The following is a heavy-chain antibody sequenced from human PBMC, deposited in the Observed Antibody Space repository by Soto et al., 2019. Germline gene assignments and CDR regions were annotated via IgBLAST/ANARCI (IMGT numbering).Heavy chain of an antibody. CDR2: INPNSGGT. CDR3: ASAAVTCTAGIDL. V-gene: IGHV1-2*02. Sequence: ASVKVSCKASGYAFSGFYMHWVRQAPGQGLEWMGWINPNSGGTKSAEKFQGRVTMTRDTSISTAYMELSRLTSDDTAVYYCASAAVTCTAGIDLRGQGTQGTVS. CDR1: GYAFSGFY. J-gene: IGHJ4*02. D-gene: IGHD6-19*01.